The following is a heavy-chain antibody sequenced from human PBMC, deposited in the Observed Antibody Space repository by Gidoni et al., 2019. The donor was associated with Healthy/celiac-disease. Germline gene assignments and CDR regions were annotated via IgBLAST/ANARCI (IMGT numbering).Heavy chain of an antibody. J-gene: IGHJ1*01. CDR2: ISGSGGST. D-gene: IGHD3-10*01. V-gene: IGHV3-23*01. CDR3: ANLLVRVVIITRAEYFQH. Sequence: EVQLLESGGGLVQPGGSLRLSCAASGFTFSSYAMSWVRQAPGKGLEWVSAISGSGGSTSYAGSVKGRFTISRDNSKSTLYLQMDSLRAEDTAVYYCANLLVRVVIITRAEYFQHWGQGTLVTVSS. CDR1: GFTFSSYA.